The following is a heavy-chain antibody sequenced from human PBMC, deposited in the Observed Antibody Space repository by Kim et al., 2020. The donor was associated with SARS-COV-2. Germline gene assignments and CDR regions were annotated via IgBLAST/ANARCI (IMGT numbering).Heavy chain of an antibody. CDR3: ARSRRAYGYMDG. CDR2: IRTNTYGGTR. Sequence: GGSLRLSCTGSGFTFSDYYMAWVRLAHGKGLEWVGLIRTNTYGGTREYAPSVKDRFAVSRDDSNNVAYLQLSRLRSEDTAVYYCARSRRAYGYMDGWG. V-gene: IGHV3-49*04. CDR1: GFTFSDYY. J-gene: IGHJ6*03. D-gene: IGHD3-16*01.